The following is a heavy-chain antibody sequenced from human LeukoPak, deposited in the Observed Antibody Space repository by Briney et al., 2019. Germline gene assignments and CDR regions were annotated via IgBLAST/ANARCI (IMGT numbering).Heavy chain of an antibody. V-gene: IGHV3-23*01. CDR2: ISGSGGST. Sequence: GGSLRLSCAASGFTFSSYAMSWVRQAPEKGLEWVSTISGSGGSTYYTDSVRGRFTISRDNSKNTLYLQMNSLRAEDTAVYYCARPLLYYYGSETYFWFDPWGQGTLVTVSS. CDR1: GFTFSSYA. CDR3: ARPLLYYYGSETYFWFDP. J-gene: IGHJ5*02. D-gene: IGHD3-10*01.